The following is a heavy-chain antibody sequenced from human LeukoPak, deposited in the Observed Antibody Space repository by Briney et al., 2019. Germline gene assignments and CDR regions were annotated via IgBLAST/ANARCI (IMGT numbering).Heavy chain of an antibody. CDR1: GGSISSYY. CDR3: ARGSRGYSYG. D-gene: IGHD5-18*01. Sequence: SETLSLTCTVSGGSISSYYWNWIRQPPGKGLEWIGYLYYSGSTTYNPSLKSRVTISVDTSKNQFSLKLSSVTATDTAVYYCARGSRGYSYGWGQRTLVTVSS. V-gene: IGHV4-59*01. CDR2: LYYSGST. J-gene: IGHJ4*02.